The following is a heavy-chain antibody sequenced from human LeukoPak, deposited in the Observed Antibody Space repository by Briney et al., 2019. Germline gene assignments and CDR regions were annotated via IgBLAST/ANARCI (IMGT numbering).Heavy chain of an antibody. CDR2: IYYSGST. Sequence: PSQTLSLTCTVSGGSISSGGYYWSWIRQHPGKGLEWIGYIYYSGSTYYNPSLKSRVTISVDTSKNQFSLKLGSVTAADTAVYYCARMQASQQWLVLGGAFDIWGQGTMVTVSS. D-gene: IGHD6-19*01. CDR1: GGSISSGGYY. V-gene: IGHV4-31*03. CDR3: ARMQASQQWLVLGGAFDI. J-gene: IGHJ3*02.